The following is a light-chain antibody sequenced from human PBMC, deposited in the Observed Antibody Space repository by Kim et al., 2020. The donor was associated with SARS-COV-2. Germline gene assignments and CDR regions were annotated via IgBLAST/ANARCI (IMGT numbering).Light chain of an antibody. CDR1: QSVSSSY. V-gene: IGKV3D-7*01. CDR2: DAS. J-gene: IGKJ3*01. CDR3: QQDYNLFT. Sequence: PGKRVTLSCRASQSVSSSYLTWSQQKPGQAPRLLIYDASTRDTCIPAMFTGSGSGTDFTLTISSLQPEDFAVYYCQQDYNLFTFGPGTKVDIK.